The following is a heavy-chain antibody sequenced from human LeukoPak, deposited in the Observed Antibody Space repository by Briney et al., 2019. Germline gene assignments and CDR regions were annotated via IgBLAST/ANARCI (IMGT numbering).Heavy chain of an antibody. Sequence: GGSLRLSCAASGFTFSSYAMHWVRQAPGKGLEWVAVISYDGSNKHYADSVKGRFTISRDNSKNTLYLQMNSLRAEDTAVYYCARRYSSSGDYWGQGTLVTVSS. CDR2: ISYDGSNK. V-gene: IGHV3-30-3*01. CDR1: GFTFSSYA. CDR3: ARRYSSSGDY. D-gene: IGHD6-6*01. J-gene: IGHJ4*02.